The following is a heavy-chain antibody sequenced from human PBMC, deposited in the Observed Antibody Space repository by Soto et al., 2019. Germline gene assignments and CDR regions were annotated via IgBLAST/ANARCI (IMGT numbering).Heavy chain of an antibody. Sequence: GGSLRLSCAASGFTFDDYAMHWVRQAPGKGLEWVSGISWNSGSIGYADSVKGRFTISRDNAKNSLYLQMNSLRAEDTALYYCAKEYLRYYDAFDIWGQGTMVTVSS. CDR1: GFTFDDYA. V-gene: IGHV3-9*01. D-gene: IGHD3-9*01. CDR2: ISWNSGSI. CDR3: AKEYLRYYDAFDI. J-gene: IGHJ3*02.